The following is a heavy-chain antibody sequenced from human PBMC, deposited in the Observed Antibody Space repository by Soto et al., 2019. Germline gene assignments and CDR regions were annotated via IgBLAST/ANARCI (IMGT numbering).Heavy chain of an antibody. CDR3: AKVGQWLERNYYYYGMDV. D-gene: IGHD6-19*01. V-gene: IGHV3-23*01. CDR1: GFTFSSYA. J-gene: IGHJ6*02. Sequence: GGSLRLTCAASGFTFSSYAMSWVRQAPGKGLEWVSAISGSGGSTYYADSVKGRFTISRDNSKNTLYLQMNSLRAEDTAVYYCAKVGQWLERNYYYYGMDVWGQGTTVTVSS. CDR2: ISGSGGST.